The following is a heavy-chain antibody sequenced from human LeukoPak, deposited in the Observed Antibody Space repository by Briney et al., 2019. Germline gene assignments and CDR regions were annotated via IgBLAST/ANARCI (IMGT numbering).Heavy chain of an antibody. Sequence: ASAKVSCKASGYTFTSYGISWVRQAPGQGLEWMGWISGYNGNTNYAQKLQGRVTMTTDTSTSTAYMELRSLRSDDTAVYYCARAAVSKDSSGYFYWGQGTLVTVSS. D-gene: IGHD3-22*01. CDR1: GYTFTSYG. V-gene: IGHV1-18*01. J-gene: IGHJ4*02. CDR2: ISGYNGNT. CDR3: ARAAVSKDSSGYFY.